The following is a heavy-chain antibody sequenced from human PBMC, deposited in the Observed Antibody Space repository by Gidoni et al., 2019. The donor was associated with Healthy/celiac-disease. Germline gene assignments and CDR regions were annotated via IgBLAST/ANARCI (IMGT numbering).Heavy chain of an antibody. CDR2: ISSSSSYI. CDR1: GFTFRSHL. J-gene: IGHJ6*02. CDR3: ARDTVRGSRKVYYYYGMDV. Sequence: EVQLVESGGGLVKPGGSLRLACAASGFTFRSHLMHLVRQAPGKGLEGVSSISSSSSYIYYADSVKGRFTISRDNAKNSLYLQMNSLRAEDTAVYYCARDTVRGSRKVYYYYGMDVWGQGTTVTVSS. D-gene: IGHD6-19*01. V-gene: IGHV3-21*01.